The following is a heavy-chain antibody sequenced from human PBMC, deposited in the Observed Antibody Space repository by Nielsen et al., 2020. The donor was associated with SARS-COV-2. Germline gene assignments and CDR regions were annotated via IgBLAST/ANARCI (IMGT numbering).Heavy chain of an antibody. J-gene: IGHJ4*02. V-gene: IGHV3-23*01. CDR1: GFTFSSYA. Sequence: GESLKISCAASGFTFSSYAMSWVRQAPGKGLEWVSAISGSGGSTYYADSVKGRFTISRDNSKNTLYLQMNSLRAEDTAVYYCAKPYDILTRGPYYFDYWGQGTLVTVSS. CDR3: AKPYDILTRGPYYFDY. CDR2: ISGSGGST. D-gene: IGHD3-9*01.